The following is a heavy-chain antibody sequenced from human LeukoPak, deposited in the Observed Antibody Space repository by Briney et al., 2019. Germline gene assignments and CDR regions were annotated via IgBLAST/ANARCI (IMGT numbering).Heavy chain of an antibody. CDR3: ARRGPGDY. CDR1: GGSISSSKYY. J-gene: IGHJ4*02. Sequence: PSETLSLTCTVSGGSISSSKYYWGWIRQPPGKGLEWIGCIYYSESTYYNPPLKTRVTISVDTSKNQSYLTLSSVTAADTAVYYCARRGPGDYWGQGTLVTVSS. V-gene: IGHV4-39*01. D-gene: IGHD7-27*01. CDR2: IYYSEST.